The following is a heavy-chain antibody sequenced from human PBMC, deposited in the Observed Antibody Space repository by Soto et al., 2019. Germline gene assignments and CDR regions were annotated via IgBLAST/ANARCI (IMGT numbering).Heavy chain of an antibody. D-gene: IGHD1-26*01. CDR3: ARLPSGAYQVYAQH. Sequence: QLQLQESGPGLVKPSETLSLTCTVSGDSIRSGTYHWGWIRQPPGKGLGWIGSFYDGVNTFYNPSLKSRVTISADTSRNQCSLNLTSVTAADTAVYYCARLPSGAYQVYAQHWGQGTLVTVSS. CDR1: GDSIRSGTYH. V-gene: IGHV4-39*01. CDR2: FYDGVNT. J-gene: IGHJ1*01.